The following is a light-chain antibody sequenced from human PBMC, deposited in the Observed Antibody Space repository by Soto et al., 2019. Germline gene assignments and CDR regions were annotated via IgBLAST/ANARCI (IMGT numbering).Light chain of an antibody. CDR1: TSDIGGYNY. J-gene: IGLJ3*02. V-gene: IGLV2-14*01. Sequence: QSALTQPASVSGSPGQSITISCTGTTSDIGGYNYVSWYQQHPGKAPKVMIYEVSKRPSGVSNRFSGSKSGNTASLTIFGLPAEEEADYYCISFTTTNTWVFGGGTKVTVL. CDR3: ISFTTTNTWV. CDR2: EVS.